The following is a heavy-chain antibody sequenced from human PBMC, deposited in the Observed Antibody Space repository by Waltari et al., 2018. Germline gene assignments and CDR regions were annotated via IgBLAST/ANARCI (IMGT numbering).Heavy chain of an antibody. J-gene: IGHJ4*02. Sequence: QLQLQESGPGLVKPSETLSLTCTVSGGSISSSSYYWGWIRQPPGKGLELIGSIYYSGSTYYNPSLKSRVTISVDPSKNQFSLKLSSVTAADTAVYYCARMRVEMATIDYWGQGTLVTVSS. D-gene: IGHD5-12*01. CDR2: IYYSGST. V-gene: IGHV4-39*07. CDR1: GGSISSSSYY. CDR3: ARMRVEMATIDY.